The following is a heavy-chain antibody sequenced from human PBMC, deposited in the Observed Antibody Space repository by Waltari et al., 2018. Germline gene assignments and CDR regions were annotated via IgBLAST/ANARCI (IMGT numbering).Heavy chain of an antibody. J-gene: IGHJ4*02. D-gene: IGHD2-8*01. V-gene: IGHV3-23*01. CDR2: IPGDGGST. CDR3: AKDRQGVWDY. Sequence: WVRQAPGKGLEWVSAIPGDGGSTYYADSVKGRFTISRDNSKNTVYLQMNSLRAEDTAIYYCAKDRQGVWDYWGQGTLVTVSS.